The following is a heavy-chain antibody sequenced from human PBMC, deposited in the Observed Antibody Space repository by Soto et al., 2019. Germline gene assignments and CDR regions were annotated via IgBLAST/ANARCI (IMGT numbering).Heavy chain of an antibody. V-gene: IGHV4-34*01. J-gene: IGHJ6*02. Sequence: PSETLSLTCAVYGGSFSGYYWSWIRQPPGKGLEWIGEINHSGSTNYNPSLKSRVTISVDTSKNQFSLKLSSVTAADTAVYYCAGLTSNIVVVPAAVKDYYYYGMDVWGQGTTVTVSS. CDR2: INHSGST. CDR1: GGSFSGYY. CDR3: AGLTSNIVVVPAAVKDYYYYGMDV. D-gene: IGHD2-2*01.